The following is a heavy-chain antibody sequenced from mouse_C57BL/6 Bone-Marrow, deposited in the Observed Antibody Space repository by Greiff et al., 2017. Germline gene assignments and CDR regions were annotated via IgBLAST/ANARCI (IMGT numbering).Heavy chain of an antibody. V-gene: IGHV2-2*01. D-gene: IGHD4-1*01. CDR1: GFSLTSYG. CDR2: IWSGGST. CDR3: ASPSAGGY. J-gene: IGHJ2*01. Sequence: QVQLQQSGPGLVQPSQSLSITCTVSGFSLTSYGVHWVRQSPGKGLEWLGVIWSGGSTDYNAAFISRLSISKDNSKSQVFFKMNSRQADDTAIYYCASPSAGGYWGQGTTLTVSS.